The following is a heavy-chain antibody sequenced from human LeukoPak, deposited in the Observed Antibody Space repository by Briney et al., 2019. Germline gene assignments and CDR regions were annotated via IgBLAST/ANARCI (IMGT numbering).Heavy chain of an antibody. Sequence: PGGSLRLSCAASGFTFSSYAMSWVRQAPGKGLEWVSAISGSGGSTYYADSVKGRFTISRDNSKNTLYLQMNSLRAEDTAVYYCAKSLRGVRGVIFDYWAREPWSPSPQ. CDR3: AKSLRGVRGVIFDY. D-gene: IGHD3-10*01. CDR1: GFTFSSYA. J-gene: IGHJ4*02. V-gene: IGHV3-23*01. CDR2: ISGSGGST.